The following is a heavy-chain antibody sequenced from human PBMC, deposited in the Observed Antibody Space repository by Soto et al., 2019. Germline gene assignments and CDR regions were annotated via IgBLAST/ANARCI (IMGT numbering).Heavy chain of an antibody. Sequence: SETLSLTCDVSGGSIASSYYWGWIRQPPGKGLEWIGSIYHAGRPYSNASLQSRATISVDKSKNQLSLELRSVTAADTAVYYCARPRVNLSSWPYWGQGTLVTVSS. CDR1: GGSIASSYY. J-gene: IGHJ4*02. CDR2: IYHAGRP. V-gene: IGHV4-38-2*01. D-gene: IGHD6-13*01. CDR3: ARPRVNLSSWPY.